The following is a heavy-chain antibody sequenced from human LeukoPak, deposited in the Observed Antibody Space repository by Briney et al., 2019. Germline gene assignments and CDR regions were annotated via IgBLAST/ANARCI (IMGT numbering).Heavy chain of an antibody. V-gene: IGHV3-7*01. CDR1: GFTFSSYW. D-gene: IGHD1-26*01. J-gene: IGHJ4*02. Sequence: GGSLRLSCAASGFTFSSYWMSWVRQAPGKGLEWLANIKQDGTEKNYLNSVKGRFTISRDNAKNSLYLQMNSLRAEDTAVYYCARDYSGWGQGTPVTVSS. CDR2: IKQDGTEK. CDR3: ARDYSG.